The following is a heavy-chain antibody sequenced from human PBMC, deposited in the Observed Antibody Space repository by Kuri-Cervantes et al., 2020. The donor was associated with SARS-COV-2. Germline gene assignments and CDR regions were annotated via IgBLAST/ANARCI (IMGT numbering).Heavy chain of an antibody. Sequence: SETLSLTCTVSGGSISEGPTYYWAWIRQPPGKGLEWIGSIYSGGTTYYDPSLKSRVTISVDTSKNQFSLNLTSVTAADTAVYYCASRPGGGSAYCGATSCWGWFDPWGQGTLVTVSS. CDR2: IYSGGTT. CDR3: ASRPGGGSAYCGATSCWGWFDP. CDR1: GGSISEGPTYY. J-gene: IGHJ5*02. V-gene: IGHV4-39*01. D-gene: IGHD2-21*01.